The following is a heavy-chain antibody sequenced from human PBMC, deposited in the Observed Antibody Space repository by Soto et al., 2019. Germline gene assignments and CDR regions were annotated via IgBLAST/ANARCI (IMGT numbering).Heavy chain of an antibody. CDR2: IIPIFGTA. CDR3: ARNYYDSSGPYPRADYYYYYGMDV. Sequence: SVKVSCKASGGTFSSYAISWVRQAPGQGLEWMGGIIPIFGTANYAQKFQGRVTITADESTSTAYMELSSLRSEDTAVYYCARNYYDSSGPYPRADYYYYYGMDVWGQGTTVTVS. J-gene: IGHJ6*02. CDR1: GGTFSSYA. D-gene: IGHD3-22*01. V-gene: IGHV1-69*13.